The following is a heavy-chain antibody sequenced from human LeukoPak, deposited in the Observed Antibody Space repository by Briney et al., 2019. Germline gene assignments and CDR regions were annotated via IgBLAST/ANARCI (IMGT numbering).Heavy chain of an antibody. D-gene: IGHD6-25*01. V-gene: IGHV4-34*01. CDR3: ARGQFQRDY. CDR2: INHSRRT. CDR1: GGSFSGYF. J-gene: IGHJ4*02. Sequence: PSETLSLTCAVYGGSFSGYFWTWIRQPPGKGLEWIGEINHSRRTNYNPSLMSRVTISVDTSKNQFSLNLRSVTVADTAVYYCARGQFQRDYWGQGTLVTVSS.